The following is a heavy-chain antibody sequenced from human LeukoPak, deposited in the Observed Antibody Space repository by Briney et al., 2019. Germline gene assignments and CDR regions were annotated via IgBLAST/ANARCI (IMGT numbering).Heavy chain of an antibody. D-gene: IGHD3-22*01. J-gene: IGHJ3*02. Sequence: PSETLSLTCTVSGGSISSYYWSWIRQPPGKGLEWIGYIYYSGSTNYNPSLKSRVTISVDTSKNQFSLKLSSVTAADTAVYYCARERNYYDSSGYGAFDIWGQGTMVTVSS. CDR1: GGSISSYY. V-gene: IGHV4-59*01. CDR3: ARERNYYDSSGYGAFDI. CDR2: IYYSGST.